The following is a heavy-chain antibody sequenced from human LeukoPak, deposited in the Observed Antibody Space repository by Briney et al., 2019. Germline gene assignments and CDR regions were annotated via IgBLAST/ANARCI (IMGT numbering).Heavy chain of an antibody. Sequence: PSETLSLTCTVSGGSISRSPYYWGWIRQPPGKGLEWIGSIYYTGSTYYNSSLKSRVTISVDTSKNQFTLKLSAVTAADTAVYYCARDYGTYSSGWYLDYWGQGTLVTVSS. CDR1: GGSISRSPYY. CDR2: IYYTGST. CDR3: ARDYGTYSSGWYLDY. J-gene: IGHJ4*02. V-gene: IGHV4-39*02. D-gene: IGHD6-19*01.